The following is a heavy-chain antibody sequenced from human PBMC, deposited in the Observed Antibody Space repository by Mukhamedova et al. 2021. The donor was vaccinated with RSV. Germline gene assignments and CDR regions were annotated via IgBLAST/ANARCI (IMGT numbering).Heavy chain of an antibody. D-gene: IGHD1-1*01. V-gene: IGHV1-8*01. J-gene: IGHJ4*02. CDR2: MNPNSANT. Sequence: EYMGWMNPNSANTGYAQKFQGRVTMTRDTSISTAYLELSSLPSEDTAVYFCARSGGGTGAVFDYWGQGTLVTVSS. CDR3: ARSGGGTGAVFDY.